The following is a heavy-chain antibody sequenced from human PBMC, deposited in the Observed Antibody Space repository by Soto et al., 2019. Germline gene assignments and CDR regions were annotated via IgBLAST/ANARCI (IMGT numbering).Heavy chain of an antibody. Sequence: QVQLVESGGGVVQPGMSLRLSCAASGVTFTNYAMHWVRQAPGKGLEWVADISYHGTEKGYADSVKGRFTISRDNSKKALYVQMSSLRPEDTAVYYCGKGIGGVDTGNYGMDVWGHGTTVIVSS. CDR2: ISYHGTEK. J-gene: IGHJ6*02. V-gene: IGHV3-30*18. D-gene: IGHD5-18*01. CDR1: GVTFTNYA. CDR3: GKGIGGVDTGNYGMDV.